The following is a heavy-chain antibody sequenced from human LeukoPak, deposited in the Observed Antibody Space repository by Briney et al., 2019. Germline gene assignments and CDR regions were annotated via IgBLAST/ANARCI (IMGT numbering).Heavy chain of an antibody. V-gene: IGHV1-46*01. CDR3: ARDAGGTTTSYYYYMDV. CDR2: INPSGGST. D-gene: IGHD4-11*01. J-gene: IGHJ6*03. Sequence: ASVKVSCKASGYTFTSYYMHWLRQAPGQGLEWMGIINPSGGSTSYAQKFQGRVTMTRDMSTSTVYMELSSLRSEDTAVYYCARDAGGTTTSYYYYMDVWGKGTTVTVSS. CDR1: GYTFTSYY.